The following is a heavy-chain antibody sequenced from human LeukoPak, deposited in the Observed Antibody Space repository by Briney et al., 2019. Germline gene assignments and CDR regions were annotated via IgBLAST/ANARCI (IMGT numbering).Heavy chain of an antibody. CDR3: ARHKLYEPMTYHFDF. D-gene: IGHD3-10*01. CDR1: GYSFTNYW. J-gene: IGHJ4*02. Sequence: GESLKISCEGSGYSFTNYWIGWVRQRPGEGLEWMGIISPGDSDTKYGPSFQGQVTMSVDKSINTAYLQWSSLKATDTAMYYCARHKLYEPMTYHFDFWGQGTLLTVSS. CDR2: ISPGDSDT. V-gene: IGHV5-51*01.